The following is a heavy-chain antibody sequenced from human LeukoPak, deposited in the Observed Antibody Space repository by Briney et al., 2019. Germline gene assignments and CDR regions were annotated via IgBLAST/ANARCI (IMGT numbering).Heavy chain of an antibody. CDR2: INSDGSST. CDR3: ASPAAGTFFDYGMDV. V-gene: IGHV3-74*01. Sequence: GGSLRLSCAASGFTFSSYWMHWVRQAPGKGLVWVSRINSDGSSTSYADSVKGRFTISRDNAKNSLYLQMNSLRAEDTAVYYCASPAAGTFFDYGMDVWGQGTTVTVSS. J-gene: IGHJ6*02. D-gene: IGHD6-13*01. CDR1: GFTFSSYW.